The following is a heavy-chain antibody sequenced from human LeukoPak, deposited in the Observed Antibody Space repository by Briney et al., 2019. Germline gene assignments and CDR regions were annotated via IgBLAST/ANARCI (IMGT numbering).Heavy chain of an antibody. CDR2: LSGSGGST. Sequence: GGSLRLSCAASGFTFSTYVMTWVRQAPGKGLEWVSALSGSGGSTFYADSVKGRFTISRDNSNNTLFLQMNSLRAEDTAVYYCAKGRTPDYWGQGTVVSVS. J-gene: IGHJ4*02. CDR1: GFTFSTYV. CDR3: AKGRTPDY. V-gene: IGHV3-23*01. D-gene: IGHD2-15*01.